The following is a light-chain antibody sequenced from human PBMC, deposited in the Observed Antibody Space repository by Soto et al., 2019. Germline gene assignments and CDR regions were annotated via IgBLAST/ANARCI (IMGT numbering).Light chain of an antibody. CDR1: QGIGNY. J-gene: IGKJ4*01. V-gene: IGKV1-27*01. Sequence: DIQMTQSPSSLSASVGDRVTITCRASQGIGNYLAWYQQRPGKVPKLPIYAASTLQSGVPSRFSGSGSGPDFTLTISSLQPEDVATYYCQKYDHAPLTFGGGTKVEIK. CDR3: QKYDHAPLT. CDR2: AAS.